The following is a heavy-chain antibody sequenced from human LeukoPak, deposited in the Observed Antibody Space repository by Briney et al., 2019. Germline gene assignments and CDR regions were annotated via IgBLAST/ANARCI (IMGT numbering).Heavy chain of an antibody. D-gene: IGHD2-2*01. V-gene: IGHV1-46*01. J-gene: IGHJ4*02. CDR3: ARVRSVVVPAAPLGY. Sequence: ASVKVSCKASGYTFTDYYMHWVRQAPGQGLEWMGIINPSGGSTSYAQKFQGRVTMTRDTSTSTVYMELSSLRSEDTAVYYCARVRSVVVPAAPLGYWGQGTLVTVSS. CDR1: GYTFTDYY. CDR2: INPSGGST.